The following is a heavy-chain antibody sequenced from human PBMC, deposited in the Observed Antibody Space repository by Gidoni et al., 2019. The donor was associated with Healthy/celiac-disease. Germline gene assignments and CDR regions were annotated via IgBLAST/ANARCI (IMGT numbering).Heavy chain of an antibody. Sequence: QVQLVESGGGVVQPGRSLSLPCAASGFTFSSYGMHWVRQAPGKGLEWVAVIWYDGSNKYYADSVKGRFTISRDNSKNTLYLQMNSLRAEDTAVYYCARDLSGCLDYWGQGTLVTVSS. V-gene: IGHV3-33*01. J-gene: IGHJ4*02. CDR3: ARDLSGCLDY. CDR1: GFTFSSYG. CDR2: IWYDGSNK. D-gene: IGHD6-19*01.